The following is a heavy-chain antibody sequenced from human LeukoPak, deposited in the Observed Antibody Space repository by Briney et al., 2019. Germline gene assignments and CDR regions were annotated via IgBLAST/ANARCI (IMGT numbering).Heavy chain of an antibody. D-gene: IGHD3-22*01. CDR1: GGSFSGYY. CDR3: ARHGDYSSGYLFDY. Sequence: SETLSLTCAVYGGSFSGYYWSWIRQPPGKGLEWIGEINHSGSTNYNPSLKSRVTISVDTSKNQFSLKLSSVTAADTAVYYCARHGDYSSGYLFDYWGQGTLVTVSS. J-gene: IGHJ4*02. CDR2: INHSGST. V-gene: IGHV4-34*01.